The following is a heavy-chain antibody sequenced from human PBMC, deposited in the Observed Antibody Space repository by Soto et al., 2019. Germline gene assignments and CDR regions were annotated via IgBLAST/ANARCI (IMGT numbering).Heavy chain of an antibody. D-gene: IGHD4-17*01. CDR2: IYSGGST. CDR3: ARWGYGDTSSYDY. J-gene: IGHJ4*02. CDR1: GFTVSSNY. Sequence: EVQLVESGGGLVQPGGSLRLSCAASGFTVSSNYMSWVRQAPGKELEWVSVIYSGGSTYYADSVKGRFTISRDNSKNTLYLQMNSLRAEDTAVYYCARWGYGDTSSYDYWGQGTLVTVSS. V-gene: IGHV3-66*01.